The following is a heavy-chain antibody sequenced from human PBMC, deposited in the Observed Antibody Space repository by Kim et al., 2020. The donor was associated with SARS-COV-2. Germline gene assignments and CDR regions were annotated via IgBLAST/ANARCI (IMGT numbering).Heavy chain of an antibody. CDR3: ARRQKYGSGTLGRWFDP. V-gene: IGHV4-39*01. J-gene: IGHJ5*02. Sequence: SETLSLTCTVSGDSITSGTYCWVWTRQPPGKGLEWIGSFCYGGNGNTYYNPSLKSRVTISVDTSKNQFFLNLSSVTAADTSVYYCARRQKYGSGTLGRWFDPWGQGILVTVSS. D-gene: IGHD3-10*01. CDR1: GDSITSGTYC. CDR2: FCYGGNGNT.